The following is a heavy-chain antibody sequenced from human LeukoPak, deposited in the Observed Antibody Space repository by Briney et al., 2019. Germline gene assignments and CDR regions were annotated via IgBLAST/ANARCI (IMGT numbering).Heavy chain of an antibody. CDR2: ISYNGGNK. J-gene: IGHJ4*02. Sequence: GGSLRLSCAASGFTFNVHAMHWVRQAPGKGLEWVAVISYNGGNKFYTESVKGRFTISRDNSKNTVYLQMNSLRAEDTAVYYCARALPAAYGEYYFDYWGQGTLVTVSS. CDR1: GFTFNVHA. V-gene: IGHV3-30*03. CDR3: ARALPAAYGEYYFDY. D-gene: IGHD2-2*01.